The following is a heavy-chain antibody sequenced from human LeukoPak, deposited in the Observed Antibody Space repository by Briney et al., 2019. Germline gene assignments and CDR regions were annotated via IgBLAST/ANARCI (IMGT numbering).Heavy chain of an antibody. CDR2: DGTNT. CDR3: VRDKDWYFDY. V-gene: IGHV3-33*01. J-gene: IGHJ4*02. Sequence: GGSLRLSCAASGFTFRTCGMHWVRQAPGKGLEWVAIDGTNTYYADSVKGRFTISRDNSKNTLYLQMNSLSGEDTAVYYCVRDKDWYFDYWGQGTPVTVSS. CDR1: GFTFRTCG. D-gene: IGHD3/OR15-3a*01.